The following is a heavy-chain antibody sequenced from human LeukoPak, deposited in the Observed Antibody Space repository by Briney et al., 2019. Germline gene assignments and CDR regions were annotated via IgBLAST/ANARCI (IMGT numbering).Heavy chain of an antibody. CDR2: IYTSGST. CDR3: ARAGLHCSGGSCSYYFDY. CDR1: GGSISSGSYY. Sequence: SETLSLTCTVSGGSISSGSYYWSWIRQPAGKGLEWIGRIYTSGSTNYNPSLKSRVTISVDRSKNQFSLKLSSVTAADTAVYYCARAGLHCSGGSCSYYFDYWGQGTLVTVSS. J-gene: IGHJ4*02. D-gene: IGHD2-15*01. V-gene: IGHV4-61*02.